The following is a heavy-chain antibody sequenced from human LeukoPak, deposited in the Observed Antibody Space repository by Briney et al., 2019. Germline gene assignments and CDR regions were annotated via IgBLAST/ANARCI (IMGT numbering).Heavy chain of an antibody. V-gene: IGHV4-59*08. Sequence: GSLRLSCAASGFTFSSYEMNWVRQPPGKGLEWIGYIYYSGSTNYNPSLKSRVTISVDTSKNQFSLKLSSVTAADTAVYYCARHEWFGSFDYWGQGTLVTVSS. D-gene: IGHD3-10*01. CDR1: GFTFSSYE. CDR2: IYYSGST. CDR3: ARHEWFGSFDY. J-gene: IGHJ4*02.